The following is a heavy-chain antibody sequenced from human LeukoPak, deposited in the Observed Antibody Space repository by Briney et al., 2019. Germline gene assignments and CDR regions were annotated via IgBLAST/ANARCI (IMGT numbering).Heavy chain of an antibody. CDR3: SRHCGGDCYGDFDI. D-gene: IGHD2-21*02. CDR1: GFTFGDHT. V-gene: IGHV3-49*03. Sequence: PGGSLRLSCTASGFTFGDHTMNWFRQAPGKGLEWVGFIRRKTYGATTEYAASVKGRFTISRDDSKSIAYLQMNSLKTEDTAVYHCSRHCGGDCYGDFDIWGQGTMVTVSS. CDR2: IRRKTYGATT. J-gene: IGHJ3*02.